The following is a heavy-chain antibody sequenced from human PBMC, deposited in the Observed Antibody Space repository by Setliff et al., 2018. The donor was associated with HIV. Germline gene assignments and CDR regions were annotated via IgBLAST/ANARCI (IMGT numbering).Heavy chain of an antibody. V-gene: IGHV4-59*08. J-gene: IGHJ4*02. CDR2: IYYSGST. CDR1: GGSISSYY. Sequence: LSLTCTVSGGSISSYYWSWIRQPPGKGLEWIGYIYYSGSTNYNPSLKSRVTMSVDTSKNQFSLKLTSVTASDTAVYYCARAAAGNTGPFDLWGQGSPVTVSS. CDR3: ARAAAGNTGPFDL. D-gene: IGHD4-17*01.